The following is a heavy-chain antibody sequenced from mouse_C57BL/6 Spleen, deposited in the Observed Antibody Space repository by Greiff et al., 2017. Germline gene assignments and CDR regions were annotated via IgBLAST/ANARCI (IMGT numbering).Heavy chain of an antibody. CDR1: GFTFSDYG. J-gene: IGHJ4*01. V-gene: IGHV5-17*01. CDR3: ARTRGYYYGSSYGAMDY. D-gene: IGHD1-1*01. CDR2: ISSGSSTI. Sequence: EVQLVESGGGLVKPGGSLKLSCAASGFTFSDYGMHWVRQAPEKGLEWVAYISSGSSTIYYADTVKGRFTISRDNAKNTLFLQMTSLRSEDTAMYYCARTRGYYYGSSYGAMDYWGQGTSVTVSS.